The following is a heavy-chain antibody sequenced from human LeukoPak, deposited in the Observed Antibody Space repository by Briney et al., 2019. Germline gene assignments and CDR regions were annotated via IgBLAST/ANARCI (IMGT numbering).Heavy chain of an antibody. Sequence: SETLSLTCTVSGGSISSYYWSWIRQPPGKGLERIGYIYYSGSTNYNPSLKSRVTISVDTSKNQFSLKLSSVTAADTAVYYCARSPILDDFWSGYYHYFDYWGQGTLVTVSS. CDR2: IYYSGST. V-gene: IGHV4-59*12. J-gene: IGHJ4*02. CDR1: GGSISSYY. CDR3: ARSPILDDFWSGYYHYFDY. D-gene: IGHD3-3*01.